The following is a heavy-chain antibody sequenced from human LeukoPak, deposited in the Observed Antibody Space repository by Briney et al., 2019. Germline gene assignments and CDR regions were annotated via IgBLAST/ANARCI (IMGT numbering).Heavy chain of an antibody. CDR3: ARERSGSYEFDY. J-gene: IGHJ4*02. CDR1: GYSFTNYH. Sequence: ASVKVSCKTSGYSFTNYHIHWVRQALGQGLEWMGISNPSSGSFQGRVTITRDTSTSTAYMELSSLRSEDTAVYYCARERSGSYEFDYWGQGTLVTVSS. CDR2: SNPSSGS. V-gene: IGHV1-46*01. D-gene: IGHD1-26*01.